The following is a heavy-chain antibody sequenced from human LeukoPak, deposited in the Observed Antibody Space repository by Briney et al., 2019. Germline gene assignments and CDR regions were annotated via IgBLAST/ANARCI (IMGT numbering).Heavy chain of an antibody. D-gene: IGHD3-3*01. CDR1: GGSFSGYY. CDR2: INHSGST. CDR3: ARGLSYYDFWSGYYSGYNWFDP. V-gene: IGHV4-34*01. J-gene: IGHJ5*02. Sequence: KASETLSLTCAVYGGSFSGYYWSWIRQPPGKGLEWIGEINHSGSTNYNPSLKSRVTISVDTSKNQFSLKLSSVTAADTAVYYCARGLSYYDFWSGYYSGYNWFDPWGQGTLVTVSS.